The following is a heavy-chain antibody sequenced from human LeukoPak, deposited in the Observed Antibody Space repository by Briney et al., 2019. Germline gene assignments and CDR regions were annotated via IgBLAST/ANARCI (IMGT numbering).Heavy chain of an antibody. CDR3: ARGEVGPVSDFDY. Sequence: SETLSLTCTVSGGSVTSYYWNWIRQPPGKGLEWIGYIYYSGGTNYNPSLKSRVTISVDTSKNQFSLKLSSVTAADTAVYYCARGEVGPVSDFDYWGQGTLVTVSS. D-gene: IGHD1-26*01. V-gene: IGHV4-59*02. CDR2: IYYSGGT. CDR1: GGSVTSYY. J-gene: IGHJ4*02.